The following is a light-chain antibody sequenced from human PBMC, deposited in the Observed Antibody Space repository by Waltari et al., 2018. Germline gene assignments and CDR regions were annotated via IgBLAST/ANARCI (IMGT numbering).Light chain of an antibody. CDR2: EDN. CDR1: TLGDKF. V-gene: IGLV3-1*01. J-gene: IGLJ3*02. CDR3: QARDSDTVV. Sequence: SFDLTQPPSVSVSPGQTATITVPGPTLGDKFVSWYRQKSGQSPVLSMFEDNKRPSGVPERISGSRSGSTATLTVSETQAIDEADFYCQARDSDTVVFGGGTKLTVL.